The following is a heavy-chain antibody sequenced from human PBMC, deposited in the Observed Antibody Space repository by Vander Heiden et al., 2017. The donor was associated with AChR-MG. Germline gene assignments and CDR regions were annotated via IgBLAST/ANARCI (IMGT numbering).Heavy chain of an antibody. J-gene: IGHJ4*02. CDR1: GFTFTSYA. D-gene: IGHD2-21*02. V-gene: IGHV3-23*01. CDR2: ISGSGGST. Sequence: EVQLLESGGGLVQPGGSLRLSCSASGFTFTSYAMSWVRQAPGKGLEWVSAISGSGGSTYYADSMKGRFTISRDNSKNTLYLQMNSLRAEDTAVYYCATHKFSGTIVVVTAILDYWGQGTLVTVSS. CDR3: ATHKFSGTIVVVTAILDY.